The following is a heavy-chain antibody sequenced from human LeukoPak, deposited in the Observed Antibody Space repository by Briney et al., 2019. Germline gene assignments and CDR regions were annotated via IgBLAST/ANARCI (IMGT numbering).Heavy chain of an antibody. CDR2: IYSGGST. V-gene: IGHV3-66*01. D-gene: IGHD6-19*01. J-gene: IGHJ5*02. Sequence: GGPLRLSCAASGFTFSSYAMSWVRQAPGKGLEWVSVIYSGGSTYYADSVKGRFTISRDNSKNTLYLQMNSLRAEDTAVYYCARENGGWKGINWFDPWGQGTLVTVSS. CDR1: GFTFSSYA. CDR3: ARENGGWKGINWFDP.